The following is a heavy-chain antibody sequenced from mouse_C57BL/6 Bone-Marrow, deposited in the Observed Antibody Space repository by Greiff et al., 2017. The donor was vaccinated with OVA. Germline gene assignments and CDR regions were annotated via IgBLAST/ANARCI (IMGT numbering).Heavy chain of an antibody. J-gene: IGHJ2*01. V-gene: IGHV1-81*01. CDR2: IYPRSGNT. Sequence: VKVVESGAELARPGASVKLSCKASGYTFTSYGISWVKQRTGQGLEWIGEIYPRSGNTYYNEKFKGKATLTADKSSSTAYMELRSLTSEDSAVYFCAREGNSLNYFDYWGQGTTLTVSS. CDR3: AREGNSLNYFDY. CDR1: GYTFTSYG.